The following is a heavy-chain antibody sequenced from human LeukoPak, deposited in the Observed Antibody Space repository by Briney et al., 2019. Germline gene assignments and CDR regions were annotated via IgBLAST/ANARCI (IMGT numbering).Heavy chain of an antibody. J-gene: IGHJ6*03. CDR2: ISYDGTNK. D-gene: IGHD3-10*01. CDR1: GFTFSSHA. V-gene: IGHV3-30-3*01. CDR3: ARGGSGSYYYYYYYMDV. Sequence: RRSLRLSCAASGFTFSSHAMHWVRQAPGKGLEWVSIISYDGTNKYYADSVKDRFTISRDNSKNTLYLQMNSLRPEDTAVYYCARGGSGSYYYYYYYMDVWGKGTTVTVSS.